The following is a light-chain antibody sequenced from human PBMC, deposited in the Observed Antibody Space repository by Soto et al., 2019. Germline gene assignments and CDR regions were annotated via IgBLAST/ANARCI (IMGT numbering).Light chain of an antibody. CDR3: QQRRTWPPLT. V-gene: IGKV3-11*01. CDR2: DAS. CDR1: QSVSNF. J-gene: IGKJ4*01. Sequence: EIVLTQSPATLSLSPGERATLSCRASQSVSNFLAWYQQKPRQAPRLLIYDASTRATGIPARFSGSGSVTDFALTISSLEPEDFAVYYCQQRRTWPPLTFGGGTKVEIK.